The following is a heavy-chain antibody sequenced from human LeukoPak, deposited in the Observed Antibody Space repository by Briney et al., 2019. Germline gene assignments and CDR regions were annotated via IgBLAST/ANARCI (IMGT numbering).Heavy chain of an antibody. J-gene: IGHJ1*01. CDR1: GFTVGSNY. D-gene: IGHD3-22*01. Sequence: GGSLRLSCAASGFTVGSNYMSWVRQAPGKGLEWVSVIYSGGSTYYADSVKGRFTISRDNSKNTLYLQMNSLRAEDTAVYYCARDSRYYDSSGYYRGYFQHWGQGTLVTVSS. CDR2: IYSGGST. V-gene: IGHV3-53*01. CDR3: ARDSRYYDSSGYYRGYFQH.